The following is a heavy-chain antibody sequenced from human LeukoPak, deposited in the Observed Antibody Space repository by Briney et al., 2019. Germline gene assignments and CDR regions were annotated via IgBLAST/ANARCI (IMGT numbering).Heavy chain of an antibody. Sequence: ASVQVSCKASGYTFTGYYMHWVRQAPGQGLEWMGRINPNSGGTNYAQKFQGRVTMTRDTSISTAYMELSRLRSDDTAVYYCARDGLLWLGELLNYYMDVWGKGTTVTVSS. V-gene: IGHV1-2*06. J-gene: IGHJ6*03. CDR2: INPNSGGT. CDR1: GYTFTGYY. D-gene: IGHD3-10*01. CDR3: ARDGLLWLGELLNYYMDV.